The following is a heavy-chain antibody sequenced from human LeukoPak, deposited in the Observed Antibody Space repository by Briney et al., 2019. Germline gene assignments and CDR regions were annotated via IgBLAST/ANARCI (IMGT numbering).Heavy chain of an antibody. D-gene: IGHD6-19*01. J-gene: IGHJ4*02. CDR2: IKSKTDGGTT. CDR3: TTERGVGAVAGTYFDY. Sequence: PGGSLRLSCAASGFTFSNAWMSWVRQAPGKGLEWVGRIKSKTDGGTTDYAAHVKGRFTISRDDSKNTLYLQMNSLKTEDTAVYYCTTERGVGAVAGTYFDYWGQGTLVTVSS. CDR1: GFTFSNAW. V-gene: IGHV3-15*01.